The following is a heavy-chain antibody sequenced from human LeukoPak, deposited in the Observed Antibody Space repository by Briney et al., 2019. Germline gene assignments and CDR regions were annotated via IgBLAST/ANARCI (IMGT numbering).Heavy chain of an antibody. V-gene: IGHV4-59*01. D-gene: IGHD3-22*01. CDR1: GGSITSYY. J-gene: IGHJ4*02. Sequence: SETLSLTCTVSGGSITSYYWSWIRQPPGKGLEWIGYIYCSGSTNYNPSLKSRVTISVDTSKNQFSLKLTSVTAADTAVYYCARRDSTGYYGYWGQGTLVTVSS. CDR2: IYCSGST. CDR3: ARRDSTGYYGY.